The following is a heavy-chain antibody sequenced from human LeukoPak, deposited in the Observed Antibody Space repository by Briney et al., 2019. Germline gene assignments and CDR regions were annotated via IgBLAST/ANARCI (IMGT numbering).Heavy chain of an antibody. CDR3: ARNWYLTFYGMDV. CDR2: ISGSGSGK. CDR1: GFTFSNYE. D-gene: IGHD1-7*01. J-gene: IGHJ6*02. Sequence: GGSLRLSCAASGFTFSNYEMNWVRQAPGKGLEWVSYISGSGSGKYYSDSVKGRFTISRDNAKNSLYLQMNSLRAEDTAVYNCARNWYLTFYGMDVWGQGTTVTVSS. V-gene: IGHV3-48*03.